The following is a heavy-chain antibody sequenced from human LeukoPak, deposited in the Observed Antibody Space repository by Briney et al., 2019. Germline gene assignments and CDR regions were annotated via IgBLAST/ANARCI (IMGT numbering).Heavy chain of an antibody. D-gene: IGHD1-26*01. Sequence: SGGSLRLSCAASGFTFSSYSMNWVRQAPGKGLEWVSSISSSSSYIYYADSVKGRFTISRDNAKNSLYLQMNSLRAEDTAVYYCARDDGSYSRSPGFDYWGQGNLVTVSS. J-gene: IGHJ4*02. CDR3: ARDDGSYSRSPGFDY. CDR2: ISSSSSYI. V-gene: IGHV3-21*01. CDR1: GFTFSSYS.